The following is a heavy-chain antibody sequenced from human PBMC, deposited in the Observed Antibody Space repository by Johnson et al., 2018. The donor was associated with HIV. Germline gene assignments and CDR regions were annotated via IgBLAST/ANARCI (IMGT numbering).Heavy chain of an antibody. CDR3: AREGDYVWGPGKVSDI. Sequence: VQLVESGGGLIKPGGSLRLSCAAPGFTFSNAWMSWVRQAPGKGLEWVSVIYTDESIYYADSVKGRFTISRDNSKNTLYLQMNSLRAEDTAGYYCAREGDYVWGPGKVSDIWGQGTMVTVSS. J-gene: IGHJ3*02. V-gene: IGHV3-66*01. D-gene: IGHD3-16*01. CDR2: IYTDESI. CDR1: GFTFSNAW.